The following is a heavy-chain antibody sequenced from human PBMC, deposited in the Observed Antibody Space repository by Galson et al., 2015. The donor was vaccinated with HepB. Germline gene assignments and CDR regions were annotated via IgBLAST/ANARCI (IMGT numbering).Heavy chain of an antibody. Sequence: SLRLSCAASGFTFSSYDMHWVRQATGKGLEWVSAIGTAGDTYYPGSVKGRFTISRENAKNSLYLQMNSLRAGDTAVYYCARARGYCSSTSRSGAFDIWGQGTMVTVSS. D-gene: IGHD2-2*01. CDR1: GFTFSSYD. V-gene: IGHV3-13*04. CDR3: ARARGYCSSTSRSGAFDI. J-gene: IGHJ3*02. CDR2: IGTAGDT.